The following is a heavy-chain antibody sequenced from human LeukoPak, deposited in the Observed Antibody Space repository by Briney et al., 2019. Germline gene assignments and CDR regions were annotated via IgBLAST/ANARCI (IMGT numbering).Heavy chain of an antibody. J-gene: IGHJ4*02. Sequence: SAKVSCKPPRGTSDSYGISWVRQAPGQGLEWRGGVMAIFGGVKYGQKFQGRATITTDASTSTAYMELRSLTSEDTGIYYCARGELGDRSGFSFFDYWGQGTLVTVSS. V-gene: IGHV1-69*05. CDR2: VMAIFGGV. CDR1: RGTSDSYG. D-gene: IGHD3-22*01. CDR3: ARGELGDRSGFSFFDY.